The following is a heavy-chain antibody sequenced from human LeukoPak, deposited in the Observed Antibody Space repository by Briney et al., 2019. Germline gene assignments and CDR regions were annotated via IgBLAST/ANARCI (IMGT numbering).Heavy chain of an antibody. CDR2: INSDGSST. J-gene: IGHJ4*02. Sequence: GGSLRLSCAASGFTLSSYWMHWVRQAPGKGLVWVSRINSDGSSTAYADSVKGRFTISRDDAKNTLYLQMNSLRAEDTGVYYCARIASHSSSWYDGGYWGQGTLVTVSS. D-gene: IGHD6-13*01. CDR3: ARIASHSSSWYDGGY. V-gene: IGHV3-74*01. CDR1: GFTLSSYW.